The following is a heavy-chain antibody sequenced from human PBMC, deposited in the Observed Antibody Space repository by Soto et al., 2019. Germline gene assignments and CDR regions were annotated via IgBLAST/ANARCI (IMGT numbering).Heavy chain of an antibody. CDR2: IKSKTDGGTT. D-gene: IGHD4-4*01. V-gene: IGHV3-15*07. J-gene: IGHJ4*02. Sequence: PGGSLRLSCAASGFTFSNAWMNWVRQAPGKGLEWVGRIKSKTDGGTTDYAAPVKGRFTISRDDSKNTLYLQMNSLKTEDTAVYYCSTDTPADRLQPLFWCQGTLVTVSS. CDR3: STDTPADRLQPLF. CDR1: GFTFSNAW.